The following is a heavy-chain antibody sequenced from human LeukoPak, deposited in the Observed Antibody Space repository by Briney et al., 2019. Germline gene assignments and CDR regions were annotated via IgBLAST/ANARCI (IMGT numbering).Heavy chain of an antibody. CDR3: ARGGEYYYESSGYYWFDP. V-gene: IGHV1-8*01. J-gene: IGHJ5*02. Sequence: ASVKVSCKASGYAFTSYDINWVRQATGQGLEWMGWMNPNSGNTGYAQKFQGTLTMTRNTSISTAYMELSSLRSEDTAVYYCARGGEYYYESSGYYWFDPWGQGTLVTVSS. CDR1: GYAFTSYD. D-gene: IGHD3-22*01. CDR2: MNPNSGNT.